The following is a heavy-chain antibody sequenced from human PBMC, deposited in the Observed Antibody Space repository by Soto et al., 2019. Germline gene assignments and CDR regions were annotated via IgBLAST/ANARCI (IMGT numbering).Heavy chain of an antibody. J-gene: IGHJ4*02. CDR1: GGSISSYY. Sequence: QVQLQESGPGLVKPSETLSLTCTVSGGSISSYYWSWLRQSPGKRLEWIGYIHYSGITKYNPSLTSRVTISLDTSKNQFSLKLSSVTAADSAVYYCARHPGASFDYWGQGTLVTVSS. V-gene: IGHV4-59*01. D-gene: IGHD7-27*01. CDR2: IHYSGIT. CDR3: ARHPGASFDY.